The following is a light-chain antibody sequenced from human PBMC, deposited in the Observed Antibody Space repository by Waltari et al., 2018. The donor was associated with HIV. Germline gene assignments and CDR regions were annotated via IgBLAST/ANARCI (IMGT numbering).Light chain of an antibody. CDR3: SSFTASGTQV. V-gene: IGLV2-14*01. Sequence: QSALAQPASVSGSPGQSITIPCTGTSSSVGSYNYVPWYHHHPGKAPKLMSYEVTSRPSGVSNRFSGSKSGNTASLTISGLQAEDEDDYYCSSFTASGTQVFGGGTKLTVL. CDR1: SSSVGSYNY. CDR2: EVT. J-gene: IGLJ3*02.